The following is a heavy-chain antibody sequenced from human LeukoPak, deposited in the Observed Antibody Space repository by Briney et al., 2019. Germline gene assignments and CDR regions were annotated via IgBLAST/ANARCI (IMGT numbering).Heavy chain of an antibody. CDR2: INTNTGNP. V-gene: IGHV7-4-1*02. CDR3: ARVDRRFGELTFDY. D-gene: IGHD3-10*01. J-gene: IGHJ4*02. CDR1: GYTFTSYA. Sequence: GASVKVSCKASGYTFTSYAMNWLRQAPGQGLEWMGWINTNTGNPTYAQGFTGRFVFSLDTSVSTAYLQISSLKAEDTAVYYCARVDRRFGELTFDYWGQGTLVTVSS.